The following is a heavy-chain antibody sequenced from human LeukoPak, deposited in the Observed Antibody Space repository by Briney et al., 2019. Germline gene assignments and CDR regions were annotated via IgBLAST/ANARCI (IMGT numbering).Heavy chain of an antibody. D-gene: IGHD6-13*01. CDR1: GFTFSSYE. CDR2: ISSSGSSPI. CDR3: ARIEIAAHFIDY. J-gene: IGHJ4*02. V-gene: IGHV3-48*03. Sequence: PGGSLGLSCAASGFTFSSYEMNWVRQAPGKGLEWVSYISSSGSSPIYYADSVKGRFTISRDNAKNSLYLQMNSLRAEDTAVYYCARIEIAAHFIDYWGQGTLVTVSS.